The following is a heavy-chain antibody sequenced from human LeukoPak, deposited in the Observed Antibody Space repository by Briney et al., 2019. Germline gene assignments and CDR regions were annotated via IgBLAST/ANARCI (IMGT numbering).Heavy chain of an antibody. CDR1: GYTLTELS. J-gene: IGHJ3*02. CDR2: FDPEDRET. CDR3: ATVGGITMIVVAISTEGAFDI. D-gene: IGHD3-22*01. V-gene: IGHV1-24*01. Sequence: ASVKVSCKVSGYTLTELSMHWVRQAPGKGLEWMGGFDPEDRETIYAQKFQGRVTMTEDTSTDTAYMELSSLRSEDTAVYYCATVGGITMIVVAISTEGAFDIWGQGTMVTVSS.